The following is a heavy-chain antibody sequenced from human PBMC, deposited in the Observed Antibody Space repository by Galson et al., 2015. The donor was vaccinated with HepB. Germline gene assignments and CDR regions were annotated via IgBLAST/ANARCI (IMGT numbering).Heavy chain of an antibody. D-gene: IGHD4-23*01. J-gene: IGHJ3*02. CDR2: ISAYNGNT. CDR3: ARVATVVTVRVGAFDI. CDR1: GFTFTSSA. V-gene: IGHV1-18*01. Sequence: SVKVSCKASGFTFTSSAMQWVRQARGQRLEWMGWISAYNGNTNYAQKLQGRVTMTTDTSTSTAYMELRSLRSDDTAVYYCARVATVVTVRVGAFDIWGQGTMVTVSS.